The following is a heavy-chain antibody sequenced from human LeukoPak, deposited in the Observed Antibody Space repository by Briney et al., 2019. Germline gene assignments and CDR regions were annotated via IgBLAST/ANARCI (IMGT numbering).Heavy chain of an antibody. CDR1: GFTFSSYS. V-gene: IGHV3-21*01. J-gene: IGHJ6*03. Sequence: KPGGSLRLSCAASGFTFSSYSMNWVRQAPGKGLEWVSSISSSSSYIYYADSVKGRFTISRDNAKNSLYLQMNSLRAEDTAVYYCARDYPADSYYYYYYMDVWGKGTTVTVSS. CDR3: ARDYPADSYYYYYYMDV. D-gene: IGHD2-2*01. CDR2: ISSSSSYI.